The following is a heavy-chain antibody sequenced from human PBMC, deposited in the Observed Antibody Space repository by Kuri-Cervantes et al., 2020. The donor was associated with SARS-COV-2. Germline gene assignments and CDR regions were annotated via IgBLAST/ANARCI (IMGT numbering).Heavy chain of an antibody. CDR1: GFTFSSYW. CDR3: AKDRIGVFGVEYYYGMDV. Sequence: GESLKISCAASGFTFSSYWMHWVRQAPGKGLVWVSRINSDGSSTSYADSVKGRFTISRDNSKNTLYLQMNSLRAEDTAVYYCAKDRIGVFGVEYYYGMDVWGQGTTVTVSS. V-gene: IGHV3-74*01. D-gene: IGHD3-3*01. J-gene: IGHJ6*02. CDR2: INSDGSST.